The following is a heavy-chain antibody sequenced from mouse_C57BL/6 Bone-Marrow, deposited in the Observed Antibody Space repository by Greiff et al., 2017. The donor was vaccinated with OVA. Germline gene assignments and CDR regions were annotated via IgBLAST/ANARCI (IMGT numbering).Heavy chain of an antibody. J-gene: IGHJ3*01. D-gene: IGHD1-1*01. V-gene: IGHV1-81*01. CDR3: ARPVYYGSSYGFAY. CDR1: GYTFTSYG. Sequence: VKVVESGAELARPGASVKLSCKASGYTFTSYGISWVKQRTGQGLEWIGEIYPRSGNTYYNEKFKGKATLTADKSSSTAYMELRSLTSEDSAVYYCARPVYYGSSYGFAYWGQGTLVTVSA. CDR2: IYPRSGNT.